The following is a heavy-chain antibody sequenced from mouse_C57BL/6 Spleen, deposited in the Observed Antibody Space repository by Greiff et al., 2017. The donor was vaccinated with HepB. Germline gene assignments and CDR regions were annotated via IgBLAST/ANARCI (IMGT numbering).Heavy chain of an antibody. CDR3: ARRYGYGSGLMDY. J-gene: IGHJ4*01. CDR2: ISSGSSTI. CDR1: GFTFSDYG. Sequence: EVKLMESGGGLVKPGGSLKLSCAASGFTFSDYGMHWVRQAPEKGLEWVAYISSGSSTIYYADTVKGRFTISRDNAKNTLFLQVTSLRSEDTAMYYCARRYGYGSGLMDYWGQGTSVTVSS. D-gene: IGHD2-2*01. V-gene: IGHV5-17*01.